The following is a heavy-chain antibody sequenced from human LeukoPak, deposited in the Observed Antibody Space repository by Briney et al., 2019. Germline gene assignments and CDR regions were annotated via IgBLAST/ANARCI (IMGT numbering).Heavy chain of an antibody. D-gene: IGHD6-19*01. CDR2: ISGSGGST. CDR3: AKYAMGQWYFDY. J-gene: IGHJ4*02. V-gene: IGHV3-23*01. Sequence: GGSLRLSCAASGFTFSSYAMRWVRQAPGKGLEWVPAISGSGGSTYYADSVKGRFTISRDNSKNTLYLQMNSLRAEDTAVYYCAKYAMGQWYFDYWGQGTLVTVSS. CDR1: GFTFSSYA.